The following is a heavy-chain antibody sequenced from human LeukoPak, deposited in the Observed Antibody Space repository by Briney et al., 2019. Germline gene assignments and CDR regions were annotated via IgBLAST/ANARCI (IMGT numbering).Heavy chain of an antibody. Sequence: ASVKVSCKASGYTFTSYGISWVRQAPGQGLEWMGWISAYNGNTNYAQKLQGRVTMTTDTSTSTAYRELRSLRSDDTAVYYCARPHYDILTGYYNLDYWGQGTLVSVSS. CDR1: GYTFTSYG. CDR2: ISAYNGNT. J-gene: IGHJ4*02. CDR3: ARPHYDILTGYYNLDY. V-gene: IGHV1-18*04. D-gene: IGHD3-9*01.